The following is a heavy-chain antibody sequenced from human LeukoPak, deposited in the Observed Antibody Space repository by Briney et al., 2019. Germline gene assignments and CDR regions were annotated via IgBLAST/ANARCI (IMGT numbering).Heavy chain of an antibody. CDR1: GYTFTGYY. D-gene: IGHD5-24*01. V-gene: IGHV1-2*02. J-gene: IGHJ4*02. CDR2: INPNSGGT. Sequence: GASVKVSCKASGYTFTGYYMHWARQAPGQGLEWTGWINPNSGGTNYAQKFQGRVTMTRDTSISTAYMELSRLRSDDTAVYYCARDGVTGDGYNFDYWGQGTLVTVSS. CDR3: ARDGVTGDGYNFDY.